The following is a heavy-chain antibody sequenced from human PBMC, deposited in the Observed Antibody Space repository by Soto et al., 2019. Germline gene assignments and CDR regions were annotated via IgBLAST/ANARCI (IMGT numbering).Heavy chain of an antibody. CDR3: AAAYTASSVWFDP. D-gene: IGHD6-6*01. CDR2: INPSGAST. J-gene: IGHJ5*02. Sequence: APGQGLEWMGIINPSGASTTYAQKFQGRVNMTRDTSTGTVFMELSSLRSDDTAVYYCAAAYTASSVWFDPWGRGTLVTVSS. V-gene: IGHV1-46*01.